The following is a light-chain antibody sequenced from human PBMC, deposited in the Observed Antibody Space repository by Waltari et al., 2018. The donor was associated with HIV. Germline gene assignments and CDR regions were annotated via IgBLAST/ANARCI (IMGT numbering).Light chain of an antibody. V-gene: IGKV2-28*01. CDR2: LGS. CDR1: QSLLHSNGYNY. CDR3: MQALQTPVFT. Sequence: DIVMTQSPLSLPVTPGEPASISCRSSQSLLHSNGYNYLDWYLQKQGQSPQLLIYLGSSRASGFHDRFSGSRSGTDSTLKISREEAEDVGVYYGMQALQTPVFTFGPGAKVD. J-gene: IGKJ3*01.